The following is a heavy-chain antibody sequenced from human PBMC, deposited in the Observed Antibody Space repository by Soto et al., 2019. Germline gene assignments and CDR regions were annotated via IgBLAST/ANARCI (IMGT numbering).Heavy chain of an antibody. Sequence: SETLSLTCTVSGGSISISSYYWGCIRQPPGKGLEWIGSIYYSGSTYYNPSLKSRVTISVDTSKNQFSLKLSSVTAADTAVYYCATTPSYDSSGYYHPTIDYWGQGTLVTVSS. CDR1: GGSISISSYY. CDR3: ATTPSYDSSGYYHPTIDY. D-gene: IGHD3-22*01. J-gene: IGHJ4*02. CDR2: IYYSGST. V-gene: IGHV4-39*01.